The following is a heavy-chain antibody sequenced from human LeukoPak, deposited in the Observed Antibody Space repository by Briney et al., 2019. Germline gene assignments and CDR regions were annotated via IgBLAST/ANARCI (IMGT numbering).Heavy chain of an antibody. CDR2: IKQDGSQT. V-gene: IGHV3-7*01. Sequence: PGGSLRLSCAASGFTFSSYCMSWVRQAPGKGLEWVANIKQDGSQTYYVDSVKGRFTISRDNAKNSLYLQMNSLRAEDTAVYYCARDLNNDDRSTEFEPWGQGNLVSASS. CDR3: ARDLNNDDRSTEFEP. CDR1: GFTFSSYC. J-gene: IGHJ5*02. D-gene: IGHD3-22*01.